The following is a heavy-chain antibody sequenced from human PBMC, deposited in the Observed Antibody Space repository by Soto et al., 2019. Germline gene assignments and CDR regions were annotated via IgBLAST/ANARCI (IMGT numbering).Heavy chain of an antibody. CDR2: IYYSGST. J-gene: IGHJ4*02. CDR3: ARGPFGAKVAY. D-gene: IGHD3-16*01. V-gene: IGHV4-30-4*01. CDR1: GGSVSSGDYY. Sequence: PSETLSLTCTVSGGSVSSGDYYWSWIRQPPGKGLELIGYIYYSGSTYNNPSLTSRVTISVDTSNNQFSLKLSSVSAADTAVYYCARGPFGAKVAYRGQGPWVPGS.